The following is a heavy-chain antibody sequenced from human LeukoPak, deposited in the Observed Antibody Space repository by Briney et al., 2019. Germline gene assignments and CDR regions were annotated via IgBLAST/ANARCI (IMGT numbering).Heavy chain of an antibody. Sequence: GGSLRLSCVGSGFTFRSHAMSWVRQAPEKGLEWVSGISWNSGSIEYADSVKGRFTISRDNAKNSLYLQMNSLRAEDTALYYCAKDDSYGGNSNFDYWGQGTLVTVSS. V-gene: IGHV3-9*01. CDR2: ISWNSGSI. CDR3: AKDDSYGGNSNFDY. CDR1: GFTFRSHA. D-gene: IGHD4-23*01. J-gene: IGHJ4*02.